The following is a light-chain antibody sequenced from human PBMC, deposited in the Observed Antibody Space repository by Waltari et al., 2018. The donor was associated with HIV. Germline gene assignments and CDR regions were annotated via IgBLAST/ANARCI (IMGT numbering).Light chain of an antibody. J-gene: IGLJ3*02. V-gene: IGLV1-51*01. Sequence: QPVLTQPPSVSAASGQKVTISCSGSSSNIGNNFVSWYQQLPGIAPKLLIYDNTKRPSGNPDRFSGSKSGTSATLAITGLQTGDEADYYCGTWDGSLNVWVFGGGTKVTV. CDR2: DNT. CDR1: SSNIGNNF. CDR3: GTWDGSLNVWV.